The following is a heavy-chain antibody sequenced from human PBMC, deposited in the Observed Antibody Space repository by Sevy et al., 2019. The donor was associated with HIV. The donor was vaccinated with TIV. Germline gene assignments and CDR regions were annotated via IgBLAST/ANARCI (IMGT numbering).Heavy chain of an antibody. D-gene: IGHD6-6*01. J-gene: IGHJ5*02. CDR3: ARDWGSSSRWFDP. CDR2: INAGNGNT. Sequence: ASVKVSCKASGYTFTSYAMHWVRQAPGQRLEWMGWINAGNGNTKYSQKFQGRVTITRDTSASTANMELSSLRSEDTAVYYCARDWGSSSRWFDPWGQGTLVTVSS. CDR1: GYTFTSYA. V-gene: IGHV1-3*01.